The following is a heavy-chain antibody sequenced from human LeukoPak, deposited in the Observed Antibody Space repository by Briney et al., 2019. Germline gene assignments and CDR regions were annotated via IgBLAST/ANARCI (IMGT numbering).Heavy chain of an antibody. CDR2: ISSSSNTI. CDR3: ARDTVTDWFDP. Sequence: GGSLRLSCAASGFTFSSFSMNWVRQAPGKGLEWISYISSSSNTIYYVDSVKGRFTISRDNAKNSLYLQMNNLRAEDTAVYYCARDTVTDWFDPWGQGTLVTVSS. V-gene: IGHV3-48*01. J-gene: IGHJ5*02. CDR1: GFTFSSFS. D-gene: IGHD4-17*01.